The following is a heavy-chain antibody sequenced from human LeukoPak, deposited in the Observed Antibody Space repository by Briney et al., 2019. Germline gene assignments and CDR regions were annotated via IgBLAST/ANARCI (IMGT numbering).Heavy chain of an antibody. V-gene: IGHV1-3*01. D-gene: IGHD1-26*01. Sequence: ASVKVSCKASGYTFTSYAINWVRQAPGQSLEWMGWISAGNGNTKYSQNFQGRVTFISNTSATTAFMELSSLRSEDAAVYYCARDSGSGNNDYWGQGTLVTVSS. CDR1: GYTFTSYA. J-gene: IGHJ4*02. CDR2: ISAGNGNT. CDR3: ARDSGSGNNDY.